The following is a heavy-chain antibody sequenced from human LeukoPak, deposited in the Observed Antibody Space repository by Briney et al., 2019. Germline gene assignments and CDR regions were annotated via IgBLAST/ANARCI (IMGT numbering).Heavy chain of an antibody. J-gene: IGHJ4*02. Sequence: GGSLRLSCAASGITFSSYGMSWVRQAPGKGLEWISVIYNGGSTHYADSVKGRFASSRDKSNNTLFLQMNSLRAEDTAIYYCARVYGSSYYFDYWGQGTLVTVSS. D-gene: IGHD2-15*01. V-gene: IGHV3-66*01. CDR3: ARVYGSSYYFDY. CDR1: GITFSSYG. CDR2: IYNGGST.